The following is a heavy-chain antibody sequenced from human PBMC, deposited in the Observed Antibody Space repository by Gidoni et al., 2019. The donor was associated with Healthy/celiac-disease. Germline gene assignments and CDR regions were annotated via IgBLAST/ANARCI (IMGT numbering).Heavy chain of an antibody. Sequence: QVQLQESGPGLVKPSQTLSLTCTVSGGSISRGGYYWSWIRQHPGKGLEWIGYIYYSGSTYYNPSLKSRVTISVDTSKNQFSLKLSSVTAADTAVYYCARPVGADPIGAFDIWGQGTMVTVSS. D-gene: IGHD3-16*01. CDR2: IYYSGST. CDR3: ARPVGADPIGAFDI. J-gene: IGHJ3*02. CDR1: GGSISRGGYY. V-gene: IGHV4-31*03.